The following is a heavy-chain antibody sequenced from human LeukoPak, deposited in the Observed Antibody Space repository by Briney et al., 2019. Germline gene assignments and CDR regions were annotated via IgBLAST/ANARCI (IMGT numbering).Heavy chain of an antibody. J-gene: IGHJ4*02. Sequence: SETLSLTCAVYGGSFRGYYWSWIRQPPGKGLEWIGEINHSGSTNYNPSLKSRVTISLDTSMKKFSLKLNSVTAADMAVYYCASTERCSTTCPLDYWGQGTLVTVSS. CDR2: INHSGST. D-gene: IGHD2-2*01. CDR3: ASTERCSTTCPLDY. V-gene: IGHV4-34*01. CDR1: GGSFRGYY.